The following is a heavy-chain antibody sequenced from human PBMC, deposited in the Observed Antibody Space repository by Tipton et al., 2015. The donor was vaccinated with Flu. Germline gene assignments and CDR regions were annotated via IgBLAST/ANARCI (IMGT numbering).Heavy chain of an antibody. Sequence: SLRLSCAASGFTFRSYSMIWVRQAPGKGLEWVSFISADSTNIHYADSVKGRFTISRDNAKNSLCLQMNSLRVEDTAVYYCARVRGSYGYDEYLQHWGQGALVTVSS. CDR3: ARVRGSYGYDEYLQH. CDR2: ISADSTNI. CDR1: GFTFRSYS. J-gene: IGHJ1*01. D-gene: IGHD5-18*01. V-gene: IGHV3-21*01.